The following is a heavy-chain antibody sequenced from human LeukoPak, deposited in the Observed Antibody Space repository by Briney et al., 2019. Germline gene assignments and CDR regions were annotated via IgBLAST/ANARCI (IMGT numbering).Heavy chain of an antibody. Sequence: GGSLRLFCAASGFTFDDYAMHWVRQAPGKGLEWVSGISWNSGSIGYADSVKGRFTISRDNAKNSLYLQMNSLRAEDTALYYCAKEGKVVTAVFDYWGQGTLVTVSS. CDR2: ISWNSGSI. CDR1: GFTFDDYA. J-gene: IGHJ4*02. CDR3: AKEGKVVTAVFDY. D-gene: IGHD2-21*02. V-gene: IGHV3-9*01.